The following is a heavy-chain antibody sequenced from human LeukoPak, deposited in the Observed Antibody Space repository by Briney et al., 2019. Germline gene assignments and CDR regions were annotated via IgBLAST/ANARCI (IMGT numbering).Heavy chain of an antibody. J-gene: IGHJ4*02. CDR3: ARSPWNSYDY. D-gene: IGHD5-12*01. CDR1: GYTFTSYW. CDR2: IHPGDSDT. V-gene: IGHV5-51*01. Sequence: GESLKISCKGSGYTFTSYWIGWVGQMPRKGLEWMGIIHPGDSDTRYSPSFQGQVTISVDKSISTAYLQWSSLKASDTAMYYCARSPWNSYDYWGQGTLVTVSS.